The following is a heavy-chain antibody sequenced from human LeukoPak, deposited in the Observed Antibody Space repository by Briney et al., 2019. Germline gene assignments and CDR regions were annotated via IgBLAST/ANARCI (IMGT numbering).Heavy chain of an antibody. CDR2: IYYSGST. CDR1: GGSISSYY. J-gene: IGHJ3*02. D-gene: IGHD3-10*01. CDR3: ATATSGDAFDI. Sequence: SETLSLTCTVSGGSISSYYWSRIRQPPGKGLEWIGYIYYSGSTNYNPSLKSRVTISVDTSKNQFSLKLSSVTAADTAVYYCATATSGDAFDIWGQGTMVTVSS. V-gene: IGHV4-59*08.